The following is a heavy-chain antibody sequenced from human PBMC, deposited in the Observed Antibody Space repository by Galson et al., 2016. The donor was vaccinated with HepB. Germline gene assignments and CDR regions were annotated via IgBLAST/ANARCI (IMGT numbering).Heavy chain of an antibody. CDR1: GFTFSTYA. CDR3: AKCPNSWLGHNYFDP. Sequence: SLRLSCAASGFTFSTYAMSWVRQAPGKGLEWVSTISGGGGSTDYADAVKGRFTNSRDNTRNTVDLQMIRLRAEDTALYYCAKCPNSWLGHNYFDPWGQGTLVTVSS. D-gene: IGHD3-10*01. CDR2: ISGGGGST. V-gene: IGHV3-23*01. J-gene: IGHJ5*02.